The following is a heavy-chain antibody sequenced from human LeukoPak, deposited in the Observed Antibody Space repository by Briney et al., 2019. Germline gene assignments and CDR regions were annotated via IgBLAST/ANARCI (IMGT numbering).Heavy chain of an antibody. CDR2: IYSGGST. CDR1: GFTVSSNY. J-gene: IGHJ4*02. Sequence: GGSLRLSCAASGFTVSSNYMSWVRQAPGKGLEWVSVIYSGGSTYYADSVKGRFTISRDNSKNTLYLQMNSLRAEDTAVYYCARDQGDFWSGYSFDYWGQGTLVTVSS. V-gene: IGHV3-53*05. CDR3: ARDQGDFWSGYSFDY. D-gene: IGHD3-3*01.